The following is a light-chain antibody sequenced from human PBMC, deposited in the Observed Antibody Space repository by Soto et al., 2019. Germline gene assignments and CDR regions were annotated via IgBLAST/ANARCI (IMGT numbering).Light chain of an antibody. Sequence: QSVLTQPPSASGSPGQSVTISCTGTSSDVGGYNYVSWYQQHPGKAPKLMIYDVTNRPSGVSNRFSGSKSGNTASLTISGLQAEDEADYYRSSYTSISTYVFGTGTKVTVL. CDR3: SSYTSISTYV. V-gene: IGLV2-14*01. CDR1: SSDVGGYNY. CDR2: DVT. J-gene: IGLJ1*01.